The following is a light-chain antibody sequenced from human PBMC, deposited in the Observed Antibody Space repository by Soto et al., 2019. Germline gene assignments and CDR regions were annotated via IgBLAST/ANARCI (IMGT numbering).Light chain of an antibody. CDR2: EGT. J-gene: IGLJ2*01. CDR1: SSHVGSYNF. Sequence: QSALTQPASVSGSPGQSITISCSRTSSHVGSYNFVSWYQQHPGKATKLLIHEGTKRPSGVSNRFSGYQSDNTASLTISGLQAEDESDYYFCSSSYQLVFGGGTKLTFL. CDR3: CSSSYQLV. V-gene: IGLV2-23*01.